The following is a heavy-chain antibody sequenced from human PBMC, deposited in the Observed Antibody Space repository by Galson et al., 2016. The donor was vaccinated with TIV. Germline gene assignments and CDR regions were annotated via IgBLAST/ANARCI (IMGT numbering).Heavy chain of an antibody. Sequence: SLRLSCAASGFNFGYYGFSWLRQAPGKGLEWVANINGNGIATSYAGSLKGRFTISRDNAKNSLCLQMTSLGVEDTALYFCAREFFCGGTCYYFGQWGQGALVSVSS. CDR3: AREFFCGGTCYYFGQ. D-gene: IGHD2-15*01. J-gene: IGHJ4*02. CDR2: INGNGIAT. V-gene: IGHV3-20*04. CDR1: GFNFGYYG.